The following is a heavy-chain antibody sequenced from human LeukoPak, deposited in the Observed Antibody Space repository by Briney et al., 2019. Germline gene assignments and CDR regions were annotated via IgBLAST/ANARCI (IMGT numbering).Heavy chain of an antibody. Sequence: PGGSLRLSCAASGFTFSTYAMNWVRQAPGKRLEWVSSITGSGGSTYYADSVKGRFTISRDNTKNTLYLQMNSLRAEDTAVYYCAKDRHAPGRYCSSTSCFPFDSWGQGTLVTVSS. D-gene: IGHD2-2*01. CDR2: ITGSGGST. J-gene: IGHJ5*01. CDR1: GFTFSTYA. V-gene: IGHV3-23*01. CDR3: AKDRHAPGRYCSSTSCFPFDS.